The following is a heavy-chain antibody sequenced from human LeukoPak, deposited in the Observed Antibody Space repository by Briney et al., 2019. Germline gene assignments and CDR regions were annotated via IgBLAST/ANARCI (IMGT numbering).Heavy chain of an antibody. V-gene: IGHV1-24*01. Sequence: ASVKVSCKVSGYSLTELSMHWVRQAPGTGLGWMGGFNPEDGETIYAQKFQGRVSMTEDTSTDTAYMELSSLRSEDTAVYYCVTQRHYYDSSGYIHWGQGTLVTVSS. D-gene: IGHD3-22*01. CDR2: FNPEDGET. CDR3: VTQRHYYDSSGYIH. J-gene: IGHJ4*02. CDR1: GYSLTELS.